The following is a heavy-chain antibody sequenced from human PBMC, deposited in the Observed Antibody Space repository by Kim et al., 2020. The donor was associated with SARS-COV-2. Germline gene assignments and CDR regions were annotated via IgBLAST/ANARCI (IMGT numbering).Heavy chain of an antibody. CDR3: ASRRTTYYDFWSGWPFDY. V-gene: IGHV4-34*01. CDR2: INHSGST. J-gene: IGHJ4*01. Sequence: SETLSLTCAVYGGSFIGYYWSWIRQPPGKGLEWIGEINHSGSTNYNPSLKSRVTISVDTSKNQFSLKLSSVTAADTAVYYCASRRTTYYDFWSGWPFDY. CDR1: GGSFIGYY. D-gene: IGHD3-3*01.